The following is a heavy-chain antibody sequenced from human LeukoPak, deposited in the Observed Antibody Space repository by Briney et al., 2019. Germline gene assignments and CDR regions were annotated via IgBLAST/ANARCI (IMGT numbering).Heavy chain of an antibody. CDR2: IPYDGSNK. CDR1: GFTFSSYW. D-gene: IGHD3-22*01. V-gene: IGHV3-30*03. CDR3: ASPFWGYYDSSGPLGY. Sequence: GGSLRLSCAASGFTFSSYWMHWVRQAPGKGLEWVAVIPYDGSNKYYADSVKGRFTISRDNSKNTLYLQMNSLRAEDTAVYYCASPFWGYYDSSGPLGYWGQGTLVTVSS. J-gene: IGHJ4*02.